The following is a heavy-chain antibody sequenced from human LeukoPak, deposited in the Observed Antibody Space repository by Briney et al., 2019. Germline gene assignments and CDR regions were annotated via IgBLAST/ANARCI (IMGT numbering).Heavy chain of an antibody. CDR1: GVSISSGGYY. J-gene: IGHJ4*02. CDR3: ARDLYGSGSYGY. D-gene: IGHD3-10*01. V-gene: IGHV4-31*03. CDR2: FYYSDNT. Sequence: PSQTLSLTCTVSGVSISSGGYYWSWIRQHPGKGLKWIGYFYYSDNTYYNPSLKSRVAISADTSKNQFSLNLSSVTAADTAVYYCARDLYGSGSYGYWGQGTLVTVSS.